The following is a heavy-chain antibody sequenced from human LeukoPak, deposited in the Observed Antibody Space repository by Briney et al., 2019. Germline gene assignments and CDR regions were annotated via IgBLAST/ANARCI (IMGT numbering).Heavy chain of an antibody. V-gene: IGHV4-59*01. D-gene: IGHD2-8*01. CDR1: GGSISSYY. J-gene: IGHJ6*03. CDR3: ARDSPSRMLMDV. CDR2: IYYSGST. Sequence: PSETLSLTCTVSGGSISSYYWSWIRQPPGKGLEWIGYIYYSGSTNYNPSLKSRVTISVDTSKNQFSLKLSSVTAEDTAVYYCARDSPSRMLMDVWGKGTTVTVS.